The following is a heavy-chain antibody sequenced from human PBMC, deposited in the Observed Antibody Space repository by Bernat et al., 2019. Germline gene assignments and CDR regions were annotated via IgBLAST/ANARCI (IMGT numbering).Heavy chain of an antibody. J-gene: IGHJ4*02. CDR3: ARAGRFGARVDY. D-gene: IGHD3-10*01. CDR2: IYHSGST. Sequence: QLQLQESGSGLVKPSQTLSLTCAVSGGSISSGGYSWSWIRQPPGKGLEWIGYIYHSGSTYYNPSLKSRVTISVDRSKNQFSLKLGSVTAADTAVYYCARAGRFGARVDYWGQGTLVTVSS. CDR1: GGSISSGGYS. V-gene: IGHV4-30-2*01.